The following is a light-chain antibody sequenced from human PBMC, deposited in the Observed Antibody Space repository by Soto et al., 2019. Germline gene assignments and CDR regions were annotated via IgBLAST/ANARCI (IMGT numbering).Light chain of an antibody. CDR2: DVS. CDR1: SSDVGGYNY. V-gene: IGLV2-11*01. J-gene: IGLJ1*01. Sequence: QSALTQPRSVSGSPGQSVTISCTGTSSDVGGYNYVSWYQQHPGKAPKLIVHDVSQRPSGVPDRFSGSKSGNTASLTISGLQAEDEADYYCCSFVGTDSYVFGVGTKVTVL. CDR3: CSFVGTDSYV.